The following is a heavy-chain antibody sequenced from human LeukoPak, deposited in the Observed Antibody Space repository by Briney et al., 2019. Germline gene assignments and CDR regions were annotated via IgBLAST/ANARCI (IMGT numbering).Heavy chain of an antibody. CDR3: ARAQPRGIIFDY. Sequence: GGSLRLSCAASGFTFSSYSMNWVRQAPGKGLEWVSSISSSSSYIYYADSVKGRFTISRDNAKNSLYLQMNGLRAEDTAVYYCARAQPRGIIFDYWGQGTLVTVSS. D-gene: IGHD3-16*01. CDR1: GFTFSSYS. J-gene: IGHJ4*02. CDR2: ISSSSSYI. V-gene: IGHV3-21*01.